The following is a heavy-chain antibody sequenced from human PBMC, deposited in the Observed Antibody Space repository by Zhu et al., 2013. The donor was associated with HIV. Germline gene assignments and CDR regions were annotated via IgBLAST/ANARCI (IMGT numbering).Heavy chain of an antibody. J-gene: IGHJ5*02. V-gene: IGHV4-4*02. Sequence: QVQLQESGPGLVKPSGTLSLTCAVSGGSISSSNWWSWVRQPPGKGLEWIGEIYHSGSTNYNPSLKSRVTISVDKSKNQFSLKLSSVTAADTAVYYCARVGKYSSSSTHNWFDPWGQGTLVTVSS. CDR1: GGSISSSNW. D-gene: IGHD6-6*01. CDR3: ARVGKYSSSSTHNWFDP. CDR2: IYHSGST.